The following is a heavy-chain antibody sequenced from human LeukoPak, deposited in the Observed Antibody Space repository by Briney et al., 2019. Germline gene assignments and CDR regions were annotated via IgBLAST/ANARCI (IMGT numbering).Heavy chain of an antibody. Sequence: PGGSLRLSCAASGFTFTSYGMHWVRQAPGKGLEWVAVIWYDGRNKYYVDSVKGRFTISRDNSKNTVYLQMNSLRAEDTAVYFFARDLSIAVFDYWGQGTLVTVSS. CDR2: IWYDGRNK. V-gene: IGHV3-33*01. J-gene: IGHJ4*02. D-gene: IGHD6-19*01. CDR1: GFTFTSYG. CDR3: ARDLSIAVFDY.